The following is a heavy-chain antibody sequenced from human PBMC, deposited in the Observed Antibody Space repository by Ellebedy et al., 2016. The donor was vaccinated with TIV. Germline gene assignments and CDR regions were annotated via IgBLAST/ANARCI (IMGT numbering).Heavy chain of an antibody. J-gene: IGHJ4*02. Sequence: GESLKISCGASGFTFSSYGMHWVRQAPGKGLERVAVISFDGSNEYYGDSVKGRFTISRDNSKNTLALQMNSLRVGDTDVYYCAKGHNYDTSNAYSYEDSWGQGTLVTVSS. CDR3: AKGHNYDTSNAYSYEDS. D-gene: IGHD3-22*01. CDR2: ISFDGSNE. CDR1: GFTFSSYG. V-gene: IGHV3-30*18.